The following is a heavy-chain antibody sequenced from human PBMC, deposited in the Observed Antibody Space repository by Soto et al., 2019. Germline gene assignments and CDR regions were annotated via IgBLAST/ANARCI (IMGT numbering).Heavy chain of an antibody. CDR2: INSDGSST. J-gene: IGHJ4*02. CDR3: ARDRGWLGEVPFDY. V-gene: IGHV3-74*01. D-gene: IGHD3-10*01. Sequence: EVQLVESGGGLVQPGGSLRLSCATSGFTFSSYWMHWVRQAPEKALMWVSRINSDGSSTSYADSVKARFTFSRDNAKNTLYPQMNSLRAEDTAVYYCARDRGWLGEVPFDYRGQGTLVTVSS. CDR1: GFTFSSYW.